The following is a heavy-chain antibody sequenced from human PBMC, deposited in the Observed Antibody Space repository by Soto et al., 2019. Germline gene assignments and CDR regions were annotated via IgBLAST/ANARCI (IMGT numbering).Heavy chain of an antibody. CDR2: IYYSGST. CDR3: ARDVAATRRDRYNWFDP. V-gene: IGHV4-31*03. CDR1: GSSIISGGYY. D-gene: IGHD2-15*01. J-gene: IGHJ5*02. Sequence: PSETLSLTCTVSGSSIISGGYYWSWIRQHPGKGLEWIGYIYYSGSTYYNPSLKSRVTISVDTSKNQFSLKLSSVTAADTAVYYCARDVAATRRDRYNWFDPWGQGTLVTVSS.